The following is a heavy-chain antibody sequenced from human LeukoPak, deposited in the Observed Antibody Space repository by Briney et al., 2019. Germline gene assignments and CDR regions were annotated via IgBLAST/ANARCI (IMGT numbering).Heavy chain of an antibody. Sequence: SSETLSLTCAVSGGSISSSNWWSWVRQPPGKGLEWIGEIYHSGSTNYNPSLKSRVTISVDKSKNQFSLKLSSVTAADTAVYYCARDVEDGHPSAYYYYYMDVWGKGTTVTVSS. V-gene: IGHV4-4*02. CDR1: GGSISSSNW. D-gene: IGHD5-24*01. CDR3: ARDVEDGHPSAYYYYYMDV. J-gene: IGHJ6*03. CDR2: IYHSGST.